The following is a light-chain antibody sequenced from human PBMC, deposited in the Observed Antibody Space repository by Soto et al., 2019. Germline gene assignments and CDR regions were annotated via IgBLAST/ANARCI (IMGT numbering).Light chain of an antibody. CDR3: QSYDSSLSVV. J-gene: IGLJ2*01. CDR1: SSNIGAGYD. V-gene: IGLV1-40*01. Sequence: QSVLTQPPSVSGAPGQRVIISCTGISSNIGAGYDVHWYQQLPGTAPKLLIYGNSNRPSGVPDRFSGSKSGTSASLAITGLQAEDEADYYCQSYDSSLSVVFGGGTKLTVL. CDR2: GNS.